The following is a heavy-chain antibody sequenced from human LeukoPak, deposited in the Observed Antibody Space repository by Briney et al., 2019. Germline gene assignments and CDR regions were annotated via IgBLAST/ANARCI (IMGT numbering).Heavy chain of an antibody. CDR3: ARDRSSYDFWSGYYSDAFDI. D-gene: IGHD3-3*01. V-gene: IGHV3-30*02. J-gene: IGHJ3*02. CDR2: IRYDGSNK. Sequence: GGSLRLSCAASGFTFSSYGMHWVRQAPGKGLEWVAFIRYDGSNKYYADSVKGRFTISRDNSKNTLYLQMNSLRAEDTAVYYCARDRSSYDFWSGYYSDAFDIWGQGTMVTVSS. CDR1: GFTFSSYG.